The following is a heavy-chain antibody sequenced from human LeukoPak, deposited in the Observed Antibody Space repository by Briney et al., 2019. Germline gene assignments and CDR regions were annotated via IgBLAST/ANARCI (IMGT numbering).Heavy chain of an antibody. CDR1: GFTFSDDG. J-gene: IGHJ6*03. Sequence: GGSLRLPCAASGFTFSDDGMSWVRQAPGKGLEWVSFISDSGDLKYHADSVKGRFTTSRDNSENTLYLQMNSLRAEDTAVYYCAAISSCYYMDVWGQGTTVTISS. D-gene: IGHD2-21*01. CDR3: AAISSCYYMDV. V-gene: IGHV3-23*01. CDR2: ISDSGDLK.